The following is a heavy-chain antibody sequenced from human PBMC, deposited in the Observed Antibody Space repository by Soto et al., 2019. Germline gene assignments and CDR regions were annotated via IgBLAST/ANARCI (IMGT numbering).Heavy chain of an antibody. D-gene: IGHD6-19*01. Sequence: HPGGSLRLSCAASGFTFSSYWMHWVRQAPGKGLVWVSRINSDGSITSYADSVKGRFTISRDNAKNTLYLQMNSLRAEDTAVYYCAREWKQWLIGYGMDVWGQGTTVTVSS. CDR1: GFTFSSYW. CDR3: AREWKQWLIGYGMDV. CDR2: INSDGSIT. J-gene: IGHJ6*02. V-gene: IGHV3-74*01.